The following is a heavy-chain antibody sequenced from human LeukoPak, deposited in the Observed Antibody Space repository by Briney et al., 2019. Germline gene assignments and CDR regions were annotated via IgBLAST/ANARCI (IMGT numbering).Heavy chain of an antibody. CDR2: IGGNNNYI. V-gene: IGHV3-21*01. CDR3: ARRFGQSGPYYFDY. CDR1: GFTFSSYW. J-gene: IGHJ4*02. D-gene: IGHD3-10*01. Sequence: GGSLRLSCAASGFTFSSYWMSWVRQAPGKGLEWVSSIGGNNNYIYYADSVNGRFTISRDNAKNSLYLQMNSLRAEDTAVYYCARRFGQSGPYYFDYWGQGTLVTVSS.